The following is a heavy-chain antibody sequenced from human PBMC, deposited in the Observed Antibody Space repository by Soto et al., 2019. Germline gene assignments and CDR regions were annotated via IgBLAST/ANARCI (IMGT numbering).Heavy chain of an antibody. V-gene: IGHV5-10-1*01. D-gene: IGHD4-17*01. CDR2: IDPSDSYT. CDR1: GYSFTSYW. J-gene: IGHJ6*02. Sequence: PGESLKISCKGSGYSFTSYWISGVRQMPGKGLEWMGRIDPSDSYTNYSPSFQGHVTISADKSISTAYLQWSSLKASDTAMYYCARTVTTDYYYGTDVWGQGTTVTVSS. CDR3: ARTVTTDYYYGTDV.